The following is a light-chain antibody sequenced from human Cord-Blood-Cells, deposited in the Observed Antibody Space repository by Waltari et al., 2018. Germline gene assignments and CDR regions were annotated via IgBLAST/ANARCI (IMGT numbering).Light chain of an antibody. Sequence: DIQMRHSPSSVSASVRSKVPITCRASQGIRSWLAWYQQKPGKAPKLLIYAASSLQSGVPSRFSGSGSGTDFTLTISSLQPEDFATYYCQQANSFPFTFGPGTKVDIK. CDR3: QQANSFPFT. CDR2: AAS. V-gene: IGKV1-12*01. CDR1: QGIRSW. J-gene: IGKJ3*01.